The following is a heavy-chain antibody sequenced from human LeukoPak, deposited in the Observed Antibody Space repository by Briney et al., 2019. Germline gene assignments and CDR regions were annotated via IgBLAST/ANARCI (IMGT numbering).Heavy chain of an antibody. CDR1: GFSFSNYA. J-gene: IGHJ4*02. CDR3: AKSSYYDASGYYREYYFDY. D-gene: IGHD3-22*01. CDR2: ISGSGGST. V-gene: IGHV3-23*01. Sequence: GGSLRLSCVSSGFSFSNYAMSWVRQAPGKGLEWVSSISGSGGSTHYADSVKGRFTISRDKTKNTLYLQMNSLGAEDTAVYYSAKSSYYDASGYYREYYFDYWGQGTLVTVSS.